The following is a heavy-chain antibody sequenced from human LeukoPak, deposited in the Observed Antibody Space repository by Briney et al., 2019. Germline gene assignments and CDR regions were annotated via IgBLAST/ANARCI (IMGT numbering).Heavy chain of an antibody. D-gene: IGHD4-23*01. J-gene: IGHJ6*03. V-gene: IGHV4-4*07. Sequence: SETLSLTCTVSGGSISSYYWSWIRQPAGKGLEWIGRIYTSGSTNYNPSLKSRVTMSVDTSKNQFSLKLSSVTAADTAVYYCARELDGGDYYYMDVWGKGTTVTVSS. CDR3: ARELDGGDYYYMDV. CDR1: GGSISSYY. CDR2: IYTSGST.